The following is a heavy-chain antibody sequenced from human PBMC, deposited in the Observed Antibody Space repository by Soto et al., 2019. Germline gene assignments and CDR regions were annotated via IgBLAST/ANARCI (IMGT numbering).Heavy chain of an antibody. Sequence: QVQLVESGGGVVQPGRSLRLSCAASGFTFSSYGMHWVRQAPGKGLEWVAVIWYDGSNKYYADSVKGRFTISRDNSKKTLNMQINSLRAEDTAVYYCARNVSMSYGGWYIFCSMDIWGQGTTVTVSS. D-gene: IGHD6-19*01. CDR1: GFTFSSYG. J-gene: IGHJ6*02. CDR2: IWYDGSNK. V-gene: IGHV3-33*01. CDR3: ARNVSMSYGGWYIFCSMDI.